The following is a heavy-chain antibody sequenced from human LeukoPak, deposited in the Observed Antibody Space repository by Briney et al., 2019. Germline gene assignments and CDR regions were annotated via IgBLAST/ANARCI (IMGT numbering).Heavy chain of an antibody. Sequence: PGGSLRLSCTASGFTFSDYEMDWVRQAPGKGLEWISYISSDGNTIYYAGSVKGRFTISRDNAKNSLYLQMNSLRDEDTAVYYCARDLVGATASWGQGTLVTVSS. V-gene: IGHV3-48*03. D-gene: IGHD1-26*01. CDR1: GFTFSDYE. CDR3: ARDLVGATAS. CDR2: ISSDGNTI. J-gene: IGHJ5*02.